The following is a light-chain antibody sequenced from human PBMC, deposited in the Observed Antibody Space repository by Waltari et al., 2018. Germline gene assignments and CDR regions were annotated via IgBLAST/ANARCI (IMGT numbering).Light chain of an antibody. CDR2: GNS. V-gene: IGLV1-40*01. Sequence: QSALTQPPSVSGAPGPRVTIPCTASRSNPGAESPAHWYQQLPRTAPKLLIHGNSNRPSGVPDRFSGSKSGTSASLAITGLQAEDEADYYCQSYDNRLSAWVFGGGTKLTVL. CDR1: RSNPGAESP. CDR3: QSYDNRLSAWV. J-gene: IGLJ3*02.